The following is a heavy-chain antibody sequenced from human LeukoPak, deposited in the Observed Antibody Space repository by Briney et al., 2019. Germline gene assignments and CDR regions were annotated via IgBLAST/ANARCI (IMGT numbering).Heavy chain of an antibody. CDR2: IYPGDSDT. CDR3: ARFSVGGTYYPDY. D-gene: IGHD1-26*01. J-gene: IGHJ4*02. Sequence: GEPLKISCQASGYTFTNSRIGWVRQLPGKGLEWMGVIYPGDSDTRYRPSFQGQVTVSADKSSSTAYLQWSSLKASDTAMYYCARFSVGGTYYPDYWGQGTLVAVSS. V-gene: IGHV5-51*01. CDR1: GYTFTNSR.